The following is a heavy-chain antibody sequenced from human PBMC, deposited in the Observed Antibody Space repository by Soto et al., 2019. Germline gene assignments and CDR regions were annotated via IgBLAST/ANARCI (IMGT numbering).Heavy chain of an antibody. CDR2: ISAYNGDT. CDR3: ARVFGITIIGVVISYYGMDV. D-gene: IGHD3-3*01. V-gene: IGHV1-18*01. Sequence: ASVKVSCKASGYTLTSYGISWVRQAPGQGLEWMGWISAYNGDTNYAQKLQGRVTMTTDTSTSTAYMELRSLRSDDTAVYYCARVFGITIIGVVISYYGMDVWGQGTTVTVSS. CDR1: GYTLTSYG. J-gene: IGHJ6*02.